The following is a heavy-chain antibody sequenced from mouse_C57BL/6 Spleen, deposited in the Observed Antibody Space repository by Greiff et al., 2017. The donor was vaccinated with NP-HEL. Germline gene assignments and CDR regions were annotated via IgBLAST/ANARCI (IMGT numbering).Heavy chain of an antibody. D-gene: IGHD2-2*01. Sequence: VQLKQSGPVLVKPGASVKMSCKASGYTFTDYYMNWVKQSHGKSLEWIGVINPYNGGTSYNQKFKGKATLTVDTSSSTAYMELHSLTSEDSAVYYCARSRDGYDAFADWGPVTLVTVSA. J-gene: IGHJ3*01. CDR2: INPYNGGT. V-gene: IGHV1-19*01. CDR3: ARSRDGYDAFAD. CDR1: GYTFTDYY.